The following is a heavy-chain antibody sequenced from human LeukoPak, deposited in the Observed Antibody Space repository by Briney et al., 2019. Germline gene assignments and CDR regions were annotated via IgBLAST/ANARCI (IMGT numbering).Heavy chain of an antibody. D-gene: IGHD4-4*01. Sequence: PMASVKVSCKAPGYTFTGNYMHWVRQAPGQGLEWMGWIFPNSGGTEYALKFQGRVTMTRDTSISTAYMELSSLRSDDTAVYYCVAVTYTNYDDFDYWGQGTLVTVSS. CDR2: IFPNSGGT. CDR3: VAVTYTNYDDFDY. V-gene: IGHV1-2*02. J-gene: IGHJ4*02. CDR1: GYTFTGNY.